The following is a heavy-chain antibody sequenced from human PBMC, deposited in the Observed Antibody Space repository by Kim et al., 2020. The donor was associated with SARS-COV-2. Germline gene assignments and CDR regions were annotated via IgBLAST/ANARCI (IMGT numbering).Heavy chain of an antibody. CDR2: IYVDGNT. Sequence: GGSLRLSCVVSGFTVTSNYMIWVRQAPGKGLEWVSVIYVDGNTDYADSVKGRFTVFRDNSKNTMYLQMNSLRAEDTAFYYCARDPFITEGGKWGQGTLVTVSS. D-gene: IGHD3-10*01. J-gene: IGHJ4*02. CDR3: ARDPFITEGGK. V-gene: IGHV3-53*01. CDR1: GFTVTSNY.